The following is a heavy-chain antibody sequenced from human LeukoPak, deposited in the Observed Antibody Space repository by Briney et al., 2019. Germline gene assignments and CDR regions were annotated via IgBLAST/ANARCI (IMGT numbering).Heavy chain of an antibody. Sequence: GGSLRLSCAASGFTFSDYTMNWVRQAPGKGLEWVSSITSSSTYIYYSDSVKGRFTISSDNAKNSLYLQMNSLRAEDTAVYYCTNLAPMDVWGKGTTVTVSS. J-gene: IGHJ6*04. CDR1: GFTFSDYT. D-gene: IGHD3-3*02. V-gene: IGHV3-21*01. CDR3: TNLAPMDV. CDR2: ITSSSTYI.